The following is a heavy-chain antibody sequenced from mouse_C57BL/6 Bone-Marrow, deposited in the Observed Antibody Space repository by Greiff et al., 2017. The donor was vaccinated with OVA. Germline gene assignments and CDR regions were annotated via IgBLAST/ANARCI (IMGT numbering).Heavy chain of an antibody. V-gene: IGHV1-69*01. D-gene: IGHD1-1*01. Sequence: QVQLQQPGAELVMPGASVKLSCKASGYTFTSYWMHWVKQRPGQGLEWIGEIDPSDSYTNYNQKFKGKVTLTVDKSSSTAYMQLSSLTSEDSAVYYCARPLYYYGSRGFAYWGQGTLVTVSA. CDR2: IDPSDSYT. J-gene: IGHJ3*01. CDR1: GYTFTSYW. CDR3: ARPLYYYGSRGFAY.